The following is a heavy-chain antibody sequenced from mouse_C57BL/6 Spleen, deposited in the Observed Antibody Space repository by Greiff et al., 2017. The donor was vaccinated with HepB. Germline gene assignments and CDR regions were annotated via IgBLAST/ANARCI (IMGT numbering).Heavy chain of an antibody. Sequence: VMLVESGPELVKPGASVKISCKASGYAFSSSWMNWVKQRPGKGLEWIGRIYPGDGDTNYNGKFKGKATLTADKSSSTAYMQLSSLTSEDSAVYFCARWGYDYAMDYWGQGTSVTVSS. J-gene: IGHJ4*01. CDR3: ARWGYDYAMDY. D-gene: IGHD2-2*01. CDR1: GYAFSSSW. V-gene: IGHV1-82*01. CDR2: IYPGDGDT.